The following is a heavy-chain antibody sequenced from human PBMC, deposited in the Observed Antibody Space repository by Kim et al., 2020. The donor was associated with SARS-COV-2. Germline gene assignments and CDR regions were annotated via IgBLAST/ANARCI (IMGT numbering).Heavy chain of an antibody. Sequence: GGSLRLSCAASGFTFSNAWMSWVRQAPGKGLEWVGRIKSKTDGGTTDYAAPVKGRFTISRDDSKNTLYLQMNSLKTEDTAVYYCTTEVSYYDFLGFDIFDYWGQGTLVTVSS. CDR2: IKSKTDGGTT. D-gene: IGHD3-3*01. CDR3: TTEVSYYDFLGFDIFDY. J-gene: IGHJ4*02. V-gene: IGHV3-15*01. CDR1: GFTFSNAW.